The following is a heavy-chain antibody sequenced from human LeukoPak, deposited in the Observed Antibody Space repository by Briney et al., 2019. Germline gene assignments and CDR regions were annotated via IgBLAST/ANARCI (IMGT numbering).Heavy chain of an antibody. CDR1: GFTFSSHG. Sequence: GGSLRLSCAASGFTFSSHGMNWVRQAPGKGLEWVSGISPSGGITYYTDSVKGRFTISRDNSKNTVSLQMNSLRVDDTAIYYCARDLTRFDAWGQGILVTVSS. CDR3: ARDLTRFDA. D-gene: IGHD3-10*01. CDR2: ISPSGGIT. V-gene: IGHV3-23*01. J-gene: IGHJ5*02.